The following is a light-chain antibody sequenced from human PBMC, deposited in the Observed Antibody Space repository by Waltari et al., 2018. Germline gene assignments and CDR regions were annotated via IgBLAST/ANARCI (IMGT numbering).Light chain of an antibody. J-gene: IGKJ1*01. V-gene: IGKV3-20*01. CDR2: GAS. CDR1: QSVSRA. Sequence: IVLTRPPRSLSSAPGERVTLSCRASQSVSRALAWYQQKPGQAPRLLIFGASSGSETDFSLTISRLEPEDFAVYYCQHYVRLPATFGRGTKVEIK. CDR3: QHYVRLPAT.